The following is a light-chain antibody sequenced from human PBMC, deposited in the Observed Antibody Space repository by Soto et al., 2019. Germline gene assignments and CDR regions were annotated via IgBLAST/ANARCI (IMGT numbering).Light chain of an antibody. Sequence: EIVLTQSPGTLSLSPGERATLSCRASQSFSSSYVALYQQRPGQAPGLLIQGATTRATGIADRFSGSGSGTDFTLTISILEPDDLAVYFCLQYGRSPRTFGRGTKVDIK. CDR3: LQYGRSPRT. J-gene: IGKJ1*01. CDR1: QSFSSSY. V-gene: IGKV3-20*01. CDR2: GAT.